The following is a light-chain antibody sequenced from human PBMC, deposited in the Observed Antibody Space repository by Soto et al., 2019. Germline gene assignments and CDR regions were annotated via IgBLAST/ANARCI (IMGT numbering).Light chain of an antibody. CDR2: YEA. CDR3: YQRSSWPLT. V-gene: IGKV3-11*01. Sequence: EIVLTQSPATLSLSPGERATLSCRASQYIGGYLSWYQLRTGQGPRLLIFYEASSATGIPARGSGSGSGTDVTLTISRLEPADFAVEYCYQRSSWPLTFGGGTKVEIK. CDR1: QYIGGY. J-gene: IGKJ4*01.